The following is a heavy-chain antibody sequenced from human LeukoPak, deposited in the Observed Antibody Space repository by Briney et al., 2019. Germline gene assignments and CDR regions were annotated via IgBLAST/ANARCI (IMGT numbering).Heavy chain of an antibody. V-gene: IGHV3-9*03. CDR1: GFTFDDYA. CDR2: ISWNSGSI. J-gene: IGHJ4*02. D-gene: IGHD1-7*01. Sequence: GGSLRLSCAASGFTFDDYAMHWVRQAPGKGLEWVSGISWNSGSIGYADSVKGRFTISRDNDKNSLYLQMNSLRAQDMALYYCGKDHSAITGTTSSGFDYWGQGTLVTVSS. CDR3: GKDHSAITGTTSSGFDY.